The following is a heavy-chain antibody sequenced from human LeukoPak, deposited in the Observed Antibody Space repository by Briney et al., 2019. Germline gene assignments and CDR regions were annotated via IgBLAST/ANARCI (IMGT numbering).Heavy chain of an antibody. V-gene: IGHV1-8*01. Sequence: ASVKVSCKASGYTFTSYDINWVRQATGQGLEWMGWMNPNSGNTGYAQKFQGRVTMTRNTSISTAYMELSSLRSEDTAVYYCATMGTYGYYYYGMDVWGQGTTVTVSS. D-gene: IGHD3-10*01. J-gene: IGHJ6*02. CDR1: GYTFTSYD. CDR3: ATMGTYGYYYYGMDV. CDR2: MNPNSGNT.